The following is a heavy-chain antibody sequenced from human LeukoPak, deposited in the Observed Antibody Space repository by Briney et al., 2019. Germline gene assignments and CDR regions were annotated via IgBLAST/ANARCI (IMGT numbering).Heavy chain of an antibody. J-gene: IGHJ6*03. D-gene: IGHD3-9*01. V-gene: IGHV3-21*01. CDR1: GFTFSSYN. Sequence: GSLRLSCAASGFTFSSYNMNWVRQAPGKGLEWVSSISSSSSYIYYADSVKGRFTISRDNAKNSLYLQMNSLRAEDTALYYCARDLLGYNNHYMDVWGKGTTVTVSS. CDR2: ISSSSSYI. CDR3: ARDLLGYNNHYMDV.